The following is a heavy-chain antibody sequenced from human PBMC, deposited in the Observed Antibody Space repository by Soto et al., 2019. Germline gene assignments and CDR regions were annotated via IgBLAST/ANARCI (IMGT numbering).Heavy chain of an antibody. D-gene: IGHD2-2*01. V-gene: IGHV4-61*01. CDR3: ASSPSGMGYYYYGMDV. CDR1: GGSVISGSYY. CDR2: IYYSGST. J-gene: IGHJ6*02. Sequence: SETLSLTCTVSGGSVISGSYYWSWIRQPPGKLLEWIGYIYYSGSTNYNPSLKSRVTISVDTSKNQFSLKLSSVTAADTAVYYCASSPSGMGYYYYGMDVWGQGTTVTVSS.